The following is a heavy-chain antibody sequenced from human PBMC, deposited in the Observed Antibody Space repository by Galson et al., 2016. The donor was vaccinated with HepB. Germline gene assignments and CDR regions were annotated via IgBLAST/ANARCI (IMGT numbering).Heavy chain of an antibody. J-gene: IGHJ5*02. V-gene: IGHV1-18*01. CDR2: INTYNGHT. CDR1: GYTFTSYG. D-gene: IGHD3-22*01. Sequence: SVKVSCKASGYTFTSYGISWVRQAPGQGLEWMGWINTYNGHTNYAQKFQGRVTMTTDTSTSTVYMELRSLRSDDTAVYYCARTGVYDSSGYYYPDNWFDPWGQGTLVTVSS. CDR3: ARTGVYDSSGYYYPDNWFDP.